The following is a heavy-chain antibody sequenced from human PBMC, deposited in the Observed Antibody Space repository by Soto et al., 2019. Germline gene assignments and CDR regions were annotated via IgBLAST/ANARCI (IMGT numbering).Heavy chain of an antibody. V-gene: IGHV6-1*01. J-gene: IGHJ6*02. D-gene: IGHD2-15*01. CDR3: ARVHCSAGTCLDGLEF. Sequence: SQTLSLTCVISGDSVSSNGACWNWIRPSPSRGLQWLGRIYYRSKWFHDYAASVESRMAINPATSRNQFSLQLNYVTPEDTAVYYCARVHCSAGTCLDGLEFWGQGTTVTVSS. CDR1: GDSVSSNGAC. CDR2: IYYRSKWFH.